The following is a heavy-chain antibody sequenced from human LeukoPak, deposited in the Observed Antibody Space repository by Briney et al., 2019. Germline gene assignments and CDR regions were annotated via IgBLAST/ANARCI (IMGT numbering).Heavy chain of an antibody. Sequence: GGSLRLSCAASGFTFSTYNMNWVRQAPGKGLEWVSSISGSSNYIYYADSVRGRFTISRDNAKNSLYLQMNSLRAEDTAVYYCARGVEMATIPNWFDPWGQGTLVTVSS. J-gene: IGHJ5*02. CDR1: GFTFSTYN. CDR3: ARGVEMATIPNWFDP. D-gene: IGHD5-24*01. CDR2: ISGSSNYI. V-gene: IGHV3-21*01.